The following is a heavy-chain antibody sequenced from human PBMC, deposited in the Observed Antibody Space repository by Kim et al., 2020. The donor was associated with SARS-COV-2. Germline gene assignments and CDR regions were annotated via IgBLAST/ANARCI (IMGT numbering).Heavy chain of an antibody. CDR3: AKDLADDYGDYGPDY. D-gene: IGHD4-17*01. Sequence: DTVRGPFTNSRDNSKNTLYLQMNSLRAEDTAVYYCAKDLADDYGDYGPDYWGQGTLVTVSS. J-gene: IGHJ4*02. V-gene: IGHV3-30*02.